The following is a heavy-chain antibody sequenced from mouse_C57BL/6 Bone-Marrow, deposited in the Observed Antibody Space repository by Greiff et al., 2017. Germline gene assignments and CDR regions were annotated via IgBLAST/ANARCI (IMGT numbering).Heavy chain of an antibody. CDR2: IYPRSGNT. D-gene: IGHD1-1*01. CDR1: GYTFTSYG. J-gene: IGHJ2*01. Sequence: VKLQESGAELARPGASVKLSCKASGYTFTSYGISWVKQRTGQGLEWIGEIYPRSGNTYYNEKFKGKATLTADKSSSTAYMELRSLTSEDSAVYFCARDYYGSSDYWGQGTTLTVSS. V-gene: IGHV1-81*01. CDR3: ARDYYGSSDY.